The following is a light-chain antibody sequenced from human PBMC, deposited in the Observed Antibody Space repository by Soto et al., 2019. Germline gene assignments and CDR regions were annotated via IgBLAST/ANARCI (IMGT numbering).Light chain of an antibody. CDR2: EVS. J-gene: IGLJ1*01. Sequence: QSVLTQPASVSGSPGQSITISCTGTSSDVGGYNYVSWYQHHPGKAPELMIFEVSNRPSGVSHRFSGSKSGNTASLTMSGVQTEDEGDYYCSSYTSSSTRVFGTGTKVTVL. CDR1: SSDVGGYNY. V-gene: IGLV2-14*01. CDR3: SSYTSSSTRV.